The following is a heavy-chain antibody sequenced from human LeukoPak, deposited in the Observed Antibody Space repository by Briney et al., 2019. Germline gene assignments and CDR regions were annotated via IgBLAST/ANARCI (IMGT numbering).Heavy chain of an antibody. CDR2: ISYDGSNK. Sequence: GRSLRLSCAASGFTFSSYAMHWVRQAPGKGLEWVAVISYDGSNKYYADSVKGRFTISRDNSKNTLYLQMNSLRAEDTAVYYCARVGYDFWSGYYPDYYYYYYMDVWGKGTTVTVSS. CDR1: GFTFSSYA. D-gene: IGHD3-3*01. V-gene: IGHV3-30*04. CDR3: ARVGYDFWSGYYPDYYYYYYMDV. J-gene: IGHJ6*03.